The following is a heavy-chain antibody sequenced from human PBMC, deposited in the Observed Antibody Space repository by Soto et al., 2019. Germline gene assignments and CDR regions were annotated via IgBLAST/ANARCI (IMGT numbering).Heavy chain of an antibody. J-gene: IGHJ6*02. V-gene: IGHV3-30-3*01. CDR3: ARVKTDYSNPRGPFFFYGMDV. D-gene: IGHD4-4*01. CDR2: ISYDGGHK. Sequence: QVQLVESGGGVVHPERSLRLSCSASEFTFSSYAMHWVRQAPGKGLEWVAGISYDGGHKFYGDSVRGRFTISRDSSKTTVFLQMNSLRPEDTAAYYCARVKTDYSNPRGPFFFYGMDVWGQGTTDTVSS. CDR1: EFTFSSYA.